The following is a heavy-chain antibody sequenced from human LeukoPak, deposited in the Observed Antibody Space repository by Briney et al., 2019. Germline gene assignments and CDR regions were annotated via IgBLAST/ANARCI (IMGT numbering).Heavy chain of an antibody. J-gene: IGHJ4*02. CDR2: IYYSGNT. Sequence: WVRQAPGKGLEWIGSIYYSGNTYYNASLKSQVSISIDTSKNQFSLRLTSVTAADTAVYYCARQPGSGLFILPGGQGTLVTVSS. D-gene: IGHD3/OR15-3a*01. V-gene: IGHV4-39*01. CDR3: ARQPGSGLFILP.